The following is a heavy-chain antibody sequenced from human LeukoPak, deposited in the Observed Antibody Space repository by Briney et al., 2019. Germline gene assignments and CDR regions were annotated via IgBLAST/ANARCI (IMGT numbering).Heavy chain of an antibody. Sequence: VKVSCRASGGTFSSYTISWVRQAPGQGLEWMGRIIPILGIANYAQKFQGRVTITADKSTSTAYMELSSLRSEDTAVYYCARDYCGGDCYYFEYFDYWGQGTLVTVSS. CDR3: ARDYCGGDCYYFEYFDY. CDR1: GGTFSSYT. V-gene: IGHV1-69*04. J-gene: IGHJ4*02. CDR2: IIPILGIA. D-gene: IGHD2-21*01.